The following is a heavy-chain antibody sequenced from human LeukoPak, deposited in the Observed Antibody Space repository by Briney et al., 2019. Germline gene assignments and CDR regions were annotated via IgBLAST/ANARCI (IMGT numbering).Heavy chain of an antibody. CDR3: ARRVEMATINSYYYYMDV. CDR1: GYTFTSYG. J-gene: IGHJ6*03. CDR2: ISAYNGNT. V-gene: IGHV1-18*01. D-gene: IGHD5-24*01. Sequence: GASVKVSCKASGYTFTSYGISWVRQAPGQGLEWMGWISAYNGNTNYAQKLQGRVTMTTDTSTSTAYMELRSLRSDDTAVYCCARRVEMATINSYYYYMDVWGKGTTVTISS.